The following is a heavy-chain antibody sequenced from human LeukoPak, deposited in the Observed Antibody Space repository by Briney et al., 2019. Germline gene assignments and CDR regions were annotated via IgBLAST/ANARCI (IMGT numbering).Heavy chain of an antibody. Sequence: GGSLRLSCAASGFTFSSYEMNWVRQAPGKGLEWVSYISSSGSTIYYADSVKGRFTISRDNAKNSLYLQMNSLRAEDTAVYYCARGSSSWYEGLDYWGQGTLVTVSS. J-gene: IGHJ4*02. CDR2: ISSSGSTI. V-gene: IGHV3-48*03. D-gene: IGHD6-13*01. CDR1: GFTFSSYE. CDR3: ARGSSSWYEGLDY.